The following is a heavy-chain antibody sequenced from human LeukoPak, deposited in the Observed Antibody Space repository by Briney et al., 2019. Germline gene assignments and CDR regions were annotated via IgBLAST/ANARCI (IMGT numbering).Heavy chain of an antibody. Sequence: GGSLRLSCAASGVSSYDDTMESGCQIPGKSLEWVSLINWDGGSTFYADSVKGRFTISRDTRKNFLYLQMISLRTEDNALYYWAKDVGKVIAAAGKSGFDSWGRGTLVTVSS. CDR1: GVSSYDDT. J-gene: IGHJ4*01. V-gene: IGHV3-43*01. CDR2: INWDGGST. CDR3: AKDVGKVIAAAGKSGFDS. D-gene: IGHD6-13*01.